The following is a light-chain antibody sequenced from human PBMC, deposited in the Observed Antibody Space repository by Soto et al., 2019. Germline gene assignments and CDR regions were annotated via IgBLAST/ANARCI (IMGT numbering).Light chain of an antibody. Sequence: VLTQSPGTLSLSPGERATLSCRASQTVRNNYLAWYQQKPGQAPRLLIYDASSRATGIPDRFSGGGSGTDFTLTISRLEPEDFAVYYCQQYGSLSWTFGQGTKVDIK. CDR2: DAS. J-gene: IGKJ1*01. V-gene: IGKV3-20*01. CDR1: QTVRNNY. CDR3: QQYGSLSWT.